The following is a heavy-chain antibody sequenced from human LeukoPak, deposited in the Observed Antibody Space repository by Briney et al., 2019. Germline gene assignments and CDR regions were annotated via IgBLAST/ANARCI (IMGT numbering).Heavy chain of an antibody. CDR3: ARDMVQQVVRGWFDP. V-gene: IGHV1-2*02. CDR2: INPNSDST. CDR1: GYTFTGYY. D-gene: IGHD6-13*01. Sequence: GASVKVSCKTSGYTFTGYYMHWVRQAPGQGLEWMGWINPNSDSTNYAQKFQGRVTMTRDTSISTVYMELSSLRSDDTAVYYCARDMVQQVVRGWFDPWGQGTLVTVSS. J-gene: IGHJ5*02.